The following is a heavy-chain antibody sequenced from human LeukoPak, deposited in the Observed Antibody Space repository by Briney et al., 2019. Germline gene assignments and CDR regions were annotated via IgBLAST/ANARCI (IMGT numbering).Heavy chain of an antibody. J-gene: IGHJ3*02. V-gene: IGHV3-9*01. CDR2: ITWNSGAI. CDR1: GFTFDDYA. D-gene: IGHD1-7*01. CDR3: AKDVTGTGAFDI. Sequence: GRSLRLSCAASGFTFDDYAMHWVRQGPGKGLEWVSGITWNSGAIGYAASVKGRFTISRDNAKNSLYRQMNSLRAEDTALYYCAKDVTGTGAFDIWGQGTMVTVSS.